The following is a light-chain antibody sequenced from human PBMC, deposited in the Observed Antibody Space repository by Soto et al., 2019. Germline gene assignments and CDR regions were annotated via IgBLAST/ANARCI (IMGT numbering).Light chain of an antibody. V-gene: IGLV1-44*01. CDR1: SSNIGSYT. CDR3: AAWDDSLNGVL. Sequence: QSVLTQPPSASGTPGQRVTISCSGSSSNIGSYTVSWYQQLPGAAPKLLTYSNNQRPSGVPDRFSGSKSGTSASLGISGLQSEDEADYYCAAWDDSLNGVLFGGGTKVTVL. CDR2: SNN. J-gene: IGLJ2*01.